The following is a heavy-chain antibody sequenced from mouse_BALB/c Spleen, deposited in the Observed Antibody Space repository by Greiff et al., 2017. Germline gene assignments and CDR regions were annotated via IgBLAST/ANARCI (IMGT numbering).Heavy chain of an antibody. CDR2: IYPSDNYT. CDR3: TTEAMITTAFDY. D-gene: IGHD2-4*01. V-gene: IGHV1-69*02. CDR1: GYTFTSYW. Sequence: VQLQQSGAELVRPGASVKLSCKASGYTFTSYWINWVKQRPGQGLEWIGNIYPSDNYTNYNQKFKDKATLTVDKSSSTAYMQLSSPTSEDSAVYYCTTEAMITTAFDYWGQGTTLTVSS. J-gene: IGHJ2*01.